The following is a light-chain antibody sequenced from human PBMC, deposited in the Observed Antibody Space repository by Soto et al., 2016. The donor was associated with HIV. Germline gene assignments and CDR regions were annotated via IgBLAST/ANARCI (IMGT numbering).Light chain of an antibody. Sequence: DIQMTQSPSSVSASVGDRVTITCRASQGISNWLAWYQQKPGKAPNLLIYKASNLESGVPSRFSGGGSGTEFTLTISSLQPDDFATYYCQQYQTEEGTFGQGTTVEIK. CDR2: KAS. CDR3: QQYQTEEGT. V-gene: IGKV1-5*03. J-gene: IGKJ1*01. CDR1: QGISNW.